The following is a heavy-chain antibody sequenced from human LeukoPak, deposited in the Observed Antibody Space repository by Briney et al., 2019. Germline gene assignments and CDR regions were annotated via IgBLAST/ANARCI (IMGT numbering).Heavy chain of an antibody. CDR2: INSDGSST. Sequence: GGSLRLSCAASGFTFSSYWMSWVRQAPGKGLVWVSRINSDGSSTTYMDSVKGRFTISRDNAKNTLYPQMNSLRAEDTAVYYCARDSMYYYDSSGSPFDYWGQGALVTVSS. V-gene: IGHV3-74*01. J-gene: IGHJ4*02. CDR3: ARDSMYYYDSSGSPFDY. D-gene: IGHD3-22*01. CDR1: GFTFSSYW.